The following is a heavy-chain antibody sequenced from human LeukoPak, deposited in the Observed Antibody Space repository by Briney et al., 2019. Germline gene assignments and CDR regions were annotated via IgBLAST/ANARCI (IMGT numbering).Heavy chain of an antibody. D-gene: IGHD6-19*01. Sequence: SETLSLACTVSGGSISSYYWSWIRQPPGKGLEWIGYMYYSGSTNYNPSLKSRVTISVDTSKNQFSLKLSSVTAADTAVYYCARRGYSSGFYYFGYWGQGTLVTVSS. CDR1: GGSISSYY. V-gene: IGHV4-59*08. J-gene: IGHJ4*02. CDR3: ARRGYSSGFYYFGY. CDR2: MYYSGST.